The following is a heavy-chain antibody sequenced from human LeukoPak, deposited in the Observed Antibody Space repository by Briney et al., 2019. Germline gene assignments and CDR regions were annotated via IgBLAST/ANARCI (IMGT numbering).Heavy chain of an antibody. V-gene: IGHV3-43*02. CDR1: GFTFNDYP. J-gene: IGHJ4*02. Sequence: GGSLRLSCAASGFTFNDYPMHWVRQAPGKGLEWVSLISGDGIVTYYADSVKVRFTISRDNSKNSLYLQINSLRLEDTAFYYCATGSQPGTTFDYWGQGTLVTASS. D-gene: IGHD1-14*01. CDR3: ATGSQPGTTFDY. CDR2: ISGDGIVT.